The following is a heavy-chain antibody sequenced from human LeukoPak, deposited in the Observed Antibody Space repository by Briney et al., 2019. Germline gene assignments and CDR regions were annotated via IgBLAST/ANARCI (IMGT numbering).Heavy chain of an antibody. D-gene: IGHD3-22*01. Sequence: SETLSLTCTVSGGSVSSSHWNWVRQPPGKGLEWIGNVDYSGSTKYNPSLRSRVTMSLDTSNNQFSLKLRSVTASDTALYYCTRGYYEPFDRWGEGTLVTVPS. J-gene: IGHJ4*02. CDR3: TRGYYEPFDR. CDR2: VDYSGST. CDR1: GGSVSSSH. V-gene: IGHV4-59*02.